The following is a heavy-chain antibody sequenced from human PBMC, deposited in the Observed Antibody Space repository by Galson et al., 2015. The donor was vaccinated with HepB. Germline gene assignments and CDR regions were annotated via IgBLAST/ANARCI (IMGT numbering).Heavy chain of an antibody. CDR1: GFTFSSYW. CDR3: ARGDIVVVVAATRGEYFDL. CDR2: IKQDGSEK. V-gene: IGHV3-7*03. D-gene: IGHD2-15*01. J-gene: IGHJ2*01. Sequence: SLRLSCAASGFTFSSYWMSWVRQAPGKGLEWVANIKQDGSEKYYVDSVKGRFTISRDNAKNSLYLQMNSLRAEDTAVYYCARGDIVVVVAATRGEYFDLWGRGTLVTVSS.